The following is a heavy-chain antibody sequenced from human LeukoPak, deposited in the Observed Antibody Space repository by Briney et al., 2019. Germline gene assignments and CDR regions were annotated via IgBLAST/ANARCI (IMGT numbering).Heavy chain of an antibody. Sequence: SETLSLTCTVSGGSISSYYWSWIRQPPGKGLEWIGSIYYSGSTYYNPSLKSRVTISVDTSKNQFSLKLSSVTAADTAVYYCARDRSSSWSNDAFDIWGQGTMVTVSS. V-gene: IGHV4-39*07. CDR2: IYYSGST. J-gene: IGHJ3*02. D-gene: IGHD6-13*01. CDR3: ARDRSSSWSNDAFDI. CDR1: GGSISSYY.